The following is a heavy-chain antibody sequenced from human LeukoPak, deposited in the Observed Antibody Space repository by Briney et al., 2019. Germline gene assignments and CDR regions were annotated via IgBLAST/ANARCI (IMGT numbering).Heavy chain of an antibody. D-gene: IGHD2/OR15-2a*01. Sequence: MXWVRQAPGKGLVWVSRINSDGSSTTYADSVKGRFTISRDNAKNTLYLQMNSLRAEDTAMYYCARAIGLDFDFWGQGTLVTVSS. CDR3: ARAIGLDFDF. V-gene: IGHV3-74*01. CDR2: INSDGSST. J-gene: IGHJ4*02.